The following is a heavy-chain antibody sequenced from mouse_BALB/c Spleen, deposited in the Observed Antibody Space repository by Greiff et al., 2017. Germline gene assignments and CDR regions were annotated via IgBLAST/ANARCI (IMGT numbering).Heavy chain of an antibody. CDR1: GFTFSSFG. D-gene: IGHD2-3*01. CDR2: ISSGSSTI. J-gene: IGHJ4*01. V-gene: IGHV5-17*02. Sequence: DVKLVESGGGLVQPGGSRKLSCAASGFTFSSFGMHWVRQAPEKGLEWVAYISSGSSTIYYADTVKGRFTISRDNPKNTLFLQMTSLRSEDTAMYYCAREGLLGAMDYWGQGTSVTVSS. CDR3: AREGLLGAMDY.